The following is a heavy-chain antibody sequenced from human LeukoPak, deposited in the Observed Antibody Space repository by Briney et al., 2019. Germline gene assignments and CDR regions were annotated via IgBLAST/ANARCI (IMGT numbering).Heavy chain of an antibody. CDR3: ARQSDDSSGFWVFDY. CDR1: GYSFTSYW. CDR2: IYPGDSDT. V-gene: IGHV5-51*01. J-gene: IGHJ4*02. D-gene: IGHD3-22*01. Sequence: GESLKISCKGSGYSFTSYWIGWVRQMPGKGLEWMGIIYPGDSDTRYSPSFQGQVTISADKSISTAYLQWSSLKASDTAMYYCARQSDDSSGFWVFDYWGQGTLVTVSS.